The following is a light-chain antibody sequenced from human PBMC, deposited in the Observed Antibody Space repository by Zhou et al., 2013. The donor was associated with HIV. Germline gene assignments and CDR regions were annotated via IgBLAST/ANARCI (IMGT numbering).Light chain of an antibody. Sequence: DIQMTQSPSSLSASVGDRVTITCRASQSISSYLNWYQHKSGKAPKLLIYAASSLQSGVPSRFSGRGSGTDFTLTISSLQPEDFATYYCQQSYSTPFTFGPGTKVDIK. CDR3: QQSYSTPFT. V-gene: IGKV1-39*01. J-gene: IGKJ3*01. CDR2: AAS. CDR1: QSISSY.